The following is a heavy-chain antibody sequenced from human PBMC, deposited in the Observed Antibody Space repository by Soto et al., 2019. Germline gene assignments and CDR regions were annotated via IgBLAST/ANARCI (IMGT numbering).Heavy chain of an antibody. V-gene: IGHV1-8*01. J-gene: IGHJ5*02. CDR2: MKPSTGDS. CDR1: GYTFITND. Sequence: GASVKVSCKASGYTFITNDINWVRQSSGQGLEWMGWMKPSTGDSGSDPDFQGRITMTRDTATSTAYMELSSLKFEDTAVYYCARGGPAAGFDLWGQGSLVTSPQ. CDR3: ARGGPAAGFDL. D-gene: IGHD6-13*01.